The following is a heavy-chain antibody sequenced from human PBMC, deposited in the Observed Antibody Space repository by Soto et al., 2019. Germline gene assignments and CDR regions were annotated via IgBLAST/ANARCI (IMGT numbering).Heavy chain of an antibody. Sequence: SETLSLTCTVSGGSISSGDYYWSWIRQPPGKGLEWIGYIYYSGSTYYNPSLKSRVTISVDTSKNQFSLKLSSVTAADTAVYYCARGGIWFGSPGGMDVWGQGTTVTVSS. D-gene: IGHD3-10*01. V-gene: IGHV4-30-4*01. CDR2: IYYSGST. J-gene: IGHJ6*02. CDR1: GGSISSGDYY. CDR3: ARGGIWFGSPGGMDV.